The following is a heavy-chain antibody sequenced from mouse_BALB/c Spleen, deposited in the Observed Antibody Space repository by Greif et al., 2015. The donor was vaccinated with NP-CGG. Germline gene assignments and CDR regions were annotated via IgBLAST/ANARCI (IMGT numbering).Heavy chain of an antibody. D-gene: IGHD1-1*01. CDR3: ARSPNYYGSRHYYFDY. CDR1: GYAFGSYW. CDR2: IYPGDGDT. V-gene: IGHV1-80*01. J-gene: IGHJ2*01. Sequence: VQLVEPGAELVKPGSSVKISCKASGYAFGSYWMNWVKQRPGQGLEWIGQIYPGDGDTNYNGKFKGKATLTADKSSSTAYMQLSSLTSEDSAVYFCARSPNYYGSRHYYFDYWGQGTTLTVSS.